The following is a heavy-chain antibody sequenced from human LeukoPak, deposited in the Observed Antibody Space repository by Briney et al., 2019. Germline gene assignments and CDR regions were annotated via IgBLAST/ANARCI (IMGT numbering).Heavy chain of an antibody. Sequence: ASVKVSCKASGYTFTSYGISWARQAPGQGLEWMGWISAYNGNTNYAQKLQGRVTMTTDTSTSTAYMELRSLRSDDTAVYYCAIYSNYYYYYGMDVWGQGTTVTVSS. J-gene: IGHJ6*02. CDR2: ISAYNGNT. D-gene: IGHD4-11*01. CDR1: GYTFTSYG. V-gene: IGHV1-18*01. CDR3: AIYSNYYYYYGMDV.